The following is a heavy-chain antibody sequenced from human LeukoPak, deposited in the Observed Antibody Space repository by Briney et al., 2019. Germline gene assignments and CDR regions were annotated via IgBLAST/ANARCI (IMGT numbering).Heavy chain of an antibody. Sequence: GASVKVSCKASGGTFSSYAISWVRQAPGQGLEWMGGIIPIFGTANYAQKFQGRVTITADESTSTAYMELSSLRSEDTAVYYCARQYRYYDSSGYYYAPFDYWGQGTLVTVSS. CDR2: IIPIFGTA. D-gene: IGHD3-22*01. CDR3: ARQYRYYDSSGYYYAPFDY. J-gene: IGHJ4*02. V-gene: IGHV1-69*13. CDR1: GGTFSSYA.